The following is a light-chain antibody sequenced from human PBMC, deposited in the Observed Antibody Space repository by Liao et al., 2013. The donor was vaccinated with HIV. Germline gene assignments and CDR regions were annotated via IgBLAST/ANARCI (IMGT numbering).Light chain of an antibody. CDR2: YDD. CDR1: NIGRRT. V-gene: IGLV3-21*01. CDR3: QTWDSSTVV. Sequence: SYELTQPPSVSVAPGKTASITCGGNNIGRRTVHWYQQKPGQAPLLVIHYDDARPSGIPERFSGSNSGNTATLTISGTQAMDEADYYCQTWDSSTVVFGGGTKLTVL. J-gene: IGLJ2*01.